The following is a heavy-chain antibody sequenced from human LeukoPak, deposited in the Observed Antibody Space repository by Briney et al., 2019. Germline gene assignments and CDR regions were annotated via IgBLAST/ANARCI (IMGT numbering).Heavy chain of an antibody. CDR1: GFTFSSYW. Sequence: GGSLRLSCAASGFTFSSYWMSWVRQAPGKALEWVANIKQDGSEKYYVDSVKGRFTISRDNAKNSLYLQMNSLRAEDTAVYYCARETGWLQFTRFDYWGQGTLVTVSS. CDR3: ARETGWLQFTRFDY. V-gene: IGHV3-7*01. J-gene: IGHJ4*02. CDR2: IKQDGSEK. D-gene: IGHD5-24*01.